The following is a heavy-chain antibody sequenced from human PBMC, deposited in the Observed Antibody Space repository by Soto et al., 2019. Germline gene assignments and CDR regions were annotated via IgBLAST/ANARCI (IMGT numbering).Heavy chain of an antibody. CDR3: AKGGRQWLVTSDFNY. J-gene: IGHJ4*02. CDR1: GFTFSDYA. Sequence: VQLVESGGGVVQPGRSLRLSCAASGFTFSDYAMHWVRQAPGKGLEWVAVVSHDGRNTHYADSVKGRFTISGDSSETTVSMEMTSLRAEDTAGYYCAKGGRQWLVTSDFNYWGQGALVTVSS. CDR2: VSHDGRNT. V-gene: IGHV3-30*18. D-gene: IGHD6-19*01.